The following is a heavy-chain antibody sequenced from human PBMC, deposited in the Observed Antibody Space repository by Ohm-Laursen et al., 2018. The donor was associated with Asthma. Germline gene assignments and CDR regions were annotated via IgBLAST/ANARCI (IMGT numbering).Heavy chain of an antibody. V-gene: IGHV3-33*01. D-gene: IGHD2-2*01. Sequence: SLRLSCAASGFIFSNYGMHWVRQAPGKGLEWLSVIWDDGTNIYYAESVKGRFTISRDNSKNTLYLQMNSLRAEDTAVYYCARKCISVRCYDSKRAFDFWGQGTMVTVSS. CDR3: ARKCISVRCYDSKRAFDF. CDR2: IWDDGTNI. J-gene: IGHJ3*01. CDR1: GFIFSNYG.